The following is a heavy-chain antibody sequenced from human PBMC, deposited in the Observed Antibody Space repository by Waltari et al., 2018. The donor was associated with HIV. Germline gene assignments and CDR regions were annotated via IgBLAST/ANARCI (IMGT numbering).Heavy chain of an antibody. D-gene: IGHD3-22*01. CDR2: ISYDGSHK. V-gene: IGHV3-30*01. J-gene: IGHJ4*02. CDR1: GFRLRTYV. CDR3: AREFYYDSTGYNSGFDY. Sequence: QVHLVESGGGVVQPGRSLRLPCAASGFRLRTYVTPWVRQAPAKGLEWVADISYDGSHKYHADSVKGRFTISRDNSRNTLYLQMNSLRPEDTAVYFCAREFYYDSTGYNSGFDYWGQGTLVTVSS.